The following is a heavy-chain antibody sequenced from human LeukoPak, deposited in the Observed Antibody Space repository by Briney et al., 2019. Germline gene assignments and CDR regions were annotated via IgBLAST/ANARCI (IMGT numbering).Heavy chain of an antibody. CDR1: GGSIGSGSYY. V-gene: IGHV4-61*02. J-gene: IGHJ6*03. CDR2: IYTSGST. Sequence: SETLSLTCTVSGGSIGSGSYYWSWIRQPAGKGLEWIGRIYTSGSTNYNPSLKSRVTISVDTSKNQFSLKLSSVTAADTAVYYCARDQDVVVVPAAMRNHYYYYMDVWGKGTTVTVSS. CDR3: ARDQDVVVVPAAMRNHYYYYMDV. D-gene: IGHD2-2*01.